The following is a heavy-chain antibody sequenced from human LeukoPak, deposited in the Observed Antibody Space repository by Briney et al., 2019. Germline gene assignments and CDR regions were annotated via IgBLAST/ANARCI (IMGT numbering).Heavy chain of an antibody. CDR1: LYSLTSYG. V-gene: IGHV1-18*04. Sequence: ASVKVSCKPSLYSLTSYGICWVRQAPGQRREWMGWICAYNGNTNYAQKPQGTVTMTTDTSTSTAYMELRSLRSDDTAVYYCARDDRVWFGELLDSFDYWGQGTLVTVYS. CDR3: ARDDRVWFGELLDSFDY. D-gene: IGHD3-10*01. J-gene: IGHJ4*02. CDR2: ICAYNGNT.